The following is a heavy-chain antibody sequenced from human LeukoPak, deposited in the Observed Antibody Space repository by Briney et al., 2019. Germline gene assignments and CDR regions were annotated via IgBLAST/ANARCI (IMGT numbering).Heavy chain of an antibody. Sequence: SETLSLTCAVYGGSFSGYYWSWIRQPPGKGLEWIGEINHSGSTNYNPSLKSRVTISVDTSKNQFSLKLSSVTAADTAVYYCARGYDYVWGSYPPYYYMDVWGKGTAVTVSS. V-gene: IGHV4-34*01. CDR2: INHSGST. J-gene: IGHJ6*03. D-gene: IGHD3-16*02. CDR3: ARGYDYVWGSYPPYYYMDV. CDR1: GGSFSGYY.